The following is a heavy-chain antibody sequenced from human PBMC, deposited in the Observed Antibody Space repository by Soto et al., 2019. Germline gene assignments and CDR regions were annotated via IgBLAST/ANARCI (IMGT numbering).Heavy chain of an antibody. V-gene: IGHV4-4*07. CDR3: ARVSKVIVVVPAADNWFDP. CDR1: GASISNYY. D-gene: IGHD2-2*01. Sequence: KTXETLSLTCSVSGASISNYYWSWIRQPSGKGLEWIGRIYTSGSTNYNPSLKSRVTMSVDTSKNQFSLKLSSVTAADTAVYYCARVSKVIVVVPAADNWFDPWGQGTLVTVSS. J-gene: IGHJ5*02. CDR2: IYTSGST.